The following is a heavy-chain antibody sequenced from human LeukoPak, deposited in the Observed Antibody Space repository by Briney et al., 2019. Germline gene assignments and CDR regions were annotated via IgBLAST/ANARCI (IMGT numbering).Heavy chain of an antibody. CDR3: AKDWYDYGDYDAFDI. CDR1: GFTFSSYA. V-gene: IGHV3-23*01. J-gene: IGHJ3*02. D-gene: IGHD4-17*01. CDR2: ISGSGGST. Sequence: GGSLRLSCAASGFTFSSYAMSWFRQAPGKGLEWVSAISGSGGSTYYADSVKGRFTISRDNSKNTLYLQMNSLRAEDTAVYYCAKDWYDYGDYDAFDIWGQGTMVTVSS.